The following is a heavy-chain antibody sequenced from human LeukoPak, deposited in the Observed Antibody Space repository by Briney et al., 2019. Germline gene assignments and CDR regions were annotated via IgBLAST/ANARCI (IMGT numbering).Heavy chain of an antibody. CDR1: GYSISSGYY. Sequence: SETLSLTCTVSGYSISSGYYWGWIRQPPGKGLEWIGSISHSGSTFYNPSLKSRVTISVDTSKNQFPLKLTSVTAADTAVYYCVRDATGRSWANWFDPWGQGTLVTVSS. D-gene: IGHD6-13*01. V-gene: IGHV4-38-2*02. CDR2: ISHSGST. CDR3: VRDATGRSWANWFDP. J-gene: IGHJ5*02.